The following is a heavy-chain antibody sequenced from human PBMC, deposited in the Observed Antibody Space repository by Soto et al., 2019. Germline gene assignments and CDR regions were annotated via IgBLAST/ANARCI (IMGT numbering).Heavy chain of an antibody. D-gene: IGHD3-22*01. Sequence: QVQLQESGPGLVKPSETLSLTCTVSGGSISSYYWSWIRQPPGKGLEWIGYIYYSGSTNYNPSLKSRVTISVDTSKNQFSLKLSSVTAADTAVYYCARANTYYDSSGYRSWGAFDIWGQGTMVTVSS. CDR2: IYYSGST. J-gene: IGHJ3*02. V-gene: IGHV4-59*01. CDR1: GGSISSYY. CDR3: ARANTYYDSSGYRSWGAFDI.